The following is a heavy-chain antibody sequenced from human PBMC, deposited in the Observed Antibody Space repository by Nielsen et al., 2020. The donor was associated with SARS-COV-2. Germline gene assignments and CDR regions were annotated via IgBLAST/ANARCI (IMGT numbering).Heavy chain of an antibody. J-gene: IGHJ2*01. CDR2: ITMSGVYM. CDR1: GFPFSTYT. D-gene: IGHD6-25*01. V-gene: IGHV3-21*01. CDR3: ARDQDGGAATSNWYFDL. Sequence: GESLKISCAAFGFPFSTYTMNWVRQAPGKGLEWVASITMSGVYMYYADSVRGRFTVSRDNAENSLYLQMNSLRDEDTAVYYCARDQDGGAATSNWYFDLWGRGTLVIVSS.